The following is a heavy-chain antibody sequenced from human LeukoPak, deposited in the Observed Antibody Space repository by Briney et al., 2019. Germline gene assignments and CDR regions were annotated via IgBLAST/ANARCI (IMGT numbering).Heavy chain of an antibody. CDR3: ARVLFGELDAFDI. J-gene: IGHJ3*02. V-gene: IGHV6-1*01. CDR1: GDSISSISAG. D-gene: IGHD3-10*02. CDR2: TYYRSKWYN. Sequence: SQTLSLTCAISGDSISSISAGWNWIRQSPSRGLEWLGRTYYRSKWYNDYAASVKSRMTINPDTSKNQFSLQLSSLTPEDTAVYYCARVLFGELDAFDIWGQGTMVTVSS.